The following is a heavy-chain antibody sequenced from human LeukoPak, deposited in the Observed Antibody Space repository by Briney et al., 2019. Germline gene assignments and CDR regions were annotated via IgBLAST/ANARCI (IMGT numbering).Heavy chain of an antibody. D-gene: IGHD1-26*01. V-gene: IGHV4-34*01. CDR1: GGSFSGYY. Sequence: SETLSLTCAVYGGSFSGYYWSWIRQPPGKGLEWIGEINHSGSTNYNPSLKSRVTISVDTSKNQFSLKLSSVTAADTAVYYCANSGSYLFGWFDPWGQGTLVTVSS. CDR2: INHSGST. CDR3: ANSGSYLFGWFDP. J-gene: IGHJ5*02.